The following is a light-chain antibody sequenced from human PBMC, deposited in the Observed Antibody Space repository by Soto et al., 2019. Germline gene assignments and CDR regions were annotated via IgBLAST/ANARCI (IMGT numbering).Light chain of an antibody. Sequence: EIVLAQSPGTLSLSPGERATLSCRASQRVSNTYLAWYQQKPGQAPRLLIYGVSSRATGIPDRFSGSGSGTDFTLTISRLEHEDFEVYYCQQYNSYLEALGQGAKVDIK. CDR1: QRVSNTY. CDR2: GVS. CDR3: QQYNSYLEA. V-gene: IGKV3-20*01. J-gene: IGKJ1*01.